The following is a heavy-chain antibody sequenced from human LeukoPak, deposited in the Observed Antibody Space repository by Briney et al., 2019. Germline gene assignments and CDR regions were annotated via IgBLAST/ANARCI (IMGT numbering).Heavy chain of an antibody. V-gene: IGHV4-59*01. CDR1: GGSISSYY. D-gene: IGHD2-8*01. Sequence: PSETLSPTCTVSGGSISSYYWSWIRQPPGKGLGGIGDIYYSGSTNYKHSLKSRVTISVDTSKNQFSLKLSSVTAADTAVYYCARERRYCTNGVCYSRYWYFDLWGRGTLVTVSS. CDR3: ARERRYCTNGVCYSRYWYFDL. J-gene: IGHJ2*01. CDR2: IYYSGST.